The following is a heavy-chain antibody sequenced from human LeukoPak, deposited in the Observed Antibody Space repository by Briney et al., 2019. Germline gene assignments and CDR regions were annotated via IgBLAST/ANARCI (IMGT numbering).Heavy chain of an antibody. CDR3: ARDMTGGIWARATSFDH. J-gene: IGHJ4*02. CDR1: GYTFSAFY. V-gene: IGHV1-2*02. CDR2: INPDSGGS. Sequence: VGPVKVSCKTSGYTFSAFYMHWVRQAPGQGPEWMGWINPDSGGSEYGQKFQGRVTFTSDTSSTTIYMEVRSLKSDDTAVYYCARDMTGGIWARATSFDHWGQGTLVTVSS. D-gene: IGHD1-14*01.